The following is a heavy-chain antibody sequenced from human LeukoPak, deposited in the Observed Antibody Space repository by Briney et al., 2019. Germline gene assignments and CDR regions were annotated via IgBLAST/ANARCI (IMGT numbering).Heavy chain of an antibody. CDR2: ISSSSSYI. CDR1: GFTFSSYS. CDR3: ARDLTTVTTAFDY. J-gene: IGHJ4*02. D-gene: IGHD4-17*01. V-gene: IGHV3-21*01. Sequence: GRSLRLSCAASGFTFSSYSMNWVRQAPGKGLEWVSSISSSSSYIYYADSVKGRFTISRDNAKNSLYLQMNSLRAEDTAVYYCARDLTTVTTAFDYWGQGTLVTVSS.